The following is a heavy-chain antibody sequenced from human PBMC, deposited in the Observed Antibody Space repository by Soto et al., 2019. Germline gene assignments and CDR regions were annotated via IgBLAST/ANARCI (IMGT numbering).Heavy chain of an antibody. CDR3: ARVVGDGSYFQH. J-gene: IGHJ1*01. CDR1: GYTFTSYA. CDR2: INAGNGNT. V-gene: IGHV1-3*01. D-gene: IGHD4-17*01. Sequence: QVQLVQSGAEVKKPGASVKVSCKASGYTFTSYAMYWVRQAPGQRLEWMGWINAGNGNTKYSQKFQGRVTITRDTSASTAYMELSSLRSEDTAVYYCARVVGDGSYFQHWGQGTLVTVSS.